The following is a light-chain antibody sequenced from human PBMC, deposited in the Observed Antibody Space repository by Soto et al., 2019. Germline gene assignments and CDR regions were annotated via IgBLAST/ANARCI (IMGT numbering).Light chain of an antibody. J-gene: IGKJ2*01. V-gene: IGKV3-20*01. CDR2: GAS. CDR1: QSVISSY. CDR3: QHYGNSPMYT. Sequence: IVLTQSLGTLSLSPGERATLSCRASQSVISSYLAWYQQKPGQAPRLLIYGASNRAADIPDRFSGSGSGTDFTLTISRLEPEDFAVYYCQHYGNSPMYTFGQGTKLEIK.